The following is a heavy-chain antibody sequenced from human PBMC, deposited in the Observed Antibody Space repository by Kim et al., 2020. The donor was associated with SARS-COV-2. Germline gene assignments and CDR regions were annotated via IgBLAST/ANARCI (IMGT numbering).Heavy chain of an antibody. CDR1: GFTFSSYG. J-gene: IGHJ4*02. CDR3: AKDTGYDILTGYPV. Sequence: GGSLRLSCAASGFTFSSYGMHWVRQAPGKGLEWVAVISYDGSNKYYADSVKGRFTISRDNSKNTLYLQMNSLRAEDTAVYYCAKDTGYDILTGYPVWGQGTLVTVSS. CDR2: ISYDGSNK. V-gene: IGHV3-30*18. D-gene: IGHD3-9*01.